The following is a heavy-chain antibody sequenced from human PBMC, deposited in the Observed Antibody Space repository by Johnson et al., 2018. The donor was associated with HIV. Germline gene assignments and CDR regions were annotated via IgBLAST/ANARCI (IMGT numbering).Heavy chain of an antibody. CDR2: INQNGSEK. Sequence: VQLVESGGGLVQPGGSLRLSCAASGFTFSDYYMSWVRQVPGKGLKWVANINQNGSEKYYVDSVKGRFTISRDNAKNSLYLQMHSLRAEDSALYYCAREGTSEPLHRIYDYGDYPAFDIWGQGTMVTVSS. V-gene: IGHV3-7*01. CDR3: AREGTSEPLHRIYDYGDYPAFDI. J-gene: IGHJ3*02. D-gene: IGHD4-17*01. CDR1: GFTFSDYY.